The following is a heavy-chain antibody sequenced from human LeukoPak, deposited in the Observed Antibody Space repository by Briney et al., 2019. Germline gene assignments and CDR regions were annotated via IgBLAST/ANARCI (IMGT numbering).Heavy chain of an antibody. J-gene: IGHJ3*02. CDR2: INHSGST. Sequence: KPSETLSLTCAVYGGSFSGYYWSWLRQPPGKGLEWIGEINHSGSTNYNPSLKSRVTISVDTSKNQFSLKLSSVTAADTAVYYCARVHVLRFLEWLPLNAFDIWGQGTMVTVSS. CDR1: GGSFSGYY. CDR3: ARVHVLRFLEWLPLNAFDI. V-gene: IGHV4-34*01. D-gene: IGHD3-3*01.